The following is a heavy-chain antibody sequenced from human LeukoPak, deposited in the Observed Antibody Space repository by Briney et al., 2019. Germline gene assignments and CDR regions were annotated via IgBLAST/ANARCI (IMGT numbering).Heavy chain of an antibody. CDR1: DGSISSYY. CDR2: IYYSGST. D-gene: IGHD4-17*01. V-gene: IGHV4-59*01. J-gene: IGHJ3*02. CDR3: ARVRDDYGDYDAFDI. Sequence: PSETLSLTCTVSDGSISSYYWSWIRQPPGKGLEWIGYIYYSGSTNYNPSLKSRVTISVDTSKNQFSLKLSSVTAADTAVYYCARVRDDYGDYDAFDIWGQGTMVTVSS.